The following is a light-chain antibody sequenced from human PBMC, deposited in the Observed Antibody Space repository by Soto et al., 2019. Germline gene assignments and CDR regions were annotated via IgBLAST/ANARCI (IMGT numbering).Light chain of an antibody. Sequence: EIVLTQSPATLSLSPGERAILSCRASQSVGTYLAWYQQKLGQAPRLLIYDASNRATGIQSRFGGSGSGTDFTLTINSLEPEDFAVYYCQQRSNWPGTFGPGTKVDIK. V-gene: IGKV3-11*01. CDR3: QQRSNWPGT. CDR2: DAS. J-gene: IGKJ3*01. CDR1: QSVGTY.